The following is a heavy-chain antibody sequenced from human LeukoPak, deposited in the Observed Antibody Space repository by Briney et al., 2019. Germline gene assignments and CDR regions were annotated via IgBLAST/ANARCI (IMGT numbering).Heavy chain of an antibody. CDR3: AREFIGSYGNFDY. D-gene: IGHD5-18*01. CDR1: GXSFSTYY. J-gene: IGHJ4*02. Sequence: SETLSLTCTVTGXSFSTYYGSWIRQPPGKGLEWIGHFYYSGSTNYNPSLKSRVTISVDTSKNQFSLKLSSVTAADTAVYYCAREFIGSYGNFDYWGQGTLVTVSS. CDR2: FYYSGST. V-gene: IGHV4-59*01.